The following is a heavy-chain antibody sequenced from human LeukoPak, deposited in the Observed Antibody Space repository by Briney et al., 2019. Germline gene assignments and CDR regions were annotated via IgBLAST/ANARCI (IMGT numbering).Heavy chain of an antibody. J-gene: IGHJ1*01. CDR1: GFTFSDYY. CDR2: ISSSGSTI. V-gene: IGHV3-11*04. Sequence: GGSLRLSCAASGFTFSDYYMSWIRQAPGKGLEWVSYISSSGSTIYYADSVKGRFTISRDNAKNSLYLQMNSLRAEDMAVYYCAKTIRAYAEYFQHWGQGTLVTVSS. D-gene: IGHD5-24*01. CDR3: AKTIRAYAEYFQH.